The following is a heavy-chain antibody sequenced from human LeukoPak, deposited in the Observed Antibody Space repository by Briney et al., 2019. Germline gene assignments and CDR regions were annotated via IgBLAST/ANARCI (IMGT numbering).Heavy chain of an antibody. CDR3: ARDQDGYNWH. J-gene: IGHJ4*02. Sequence: SVKVSCKASGYTFTGYYMHWVRQAPGQGLEWMGRIIPILGIANYAQKFQGRVTITADKSTSTAYMELSSLRSEDTAVYYCARDQDGYNWHWGQGTLVTVSS. D-gene: IGHD5-24*01. CDR1: GYTFTGYY. CDR2: IIPILGIA. V-gene: IGHV1-69*04.